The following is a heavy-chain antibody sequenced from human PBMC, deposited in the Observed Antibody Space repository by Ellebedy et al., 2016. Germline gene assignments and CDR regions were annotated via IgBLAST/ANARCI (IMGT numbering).Heavy chain of an antibody. CDR1: GFKFDDHA. J-gene: IGHJ4*02. V-gene: IGHV3-9*01. Sequence: SLKISXAASGFKFDDHAMHWVRQVPGKGLEWVSGISWNSVSIAYADAVKGRFSISRDNAKNSVYLQMNSLRADDTGVYYCAKDLPNWANDYWGQGVLVTVSS. CDR3: AKDLPNWANDY. D-gene: IGHD7-27*01. CDR2: ISWNSVSI.